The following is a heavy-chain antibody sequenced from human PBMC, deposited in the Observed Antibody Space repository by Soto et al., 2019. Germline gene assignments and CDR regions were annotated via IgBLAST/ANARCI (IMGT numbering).Heavy chain of an antibody. Sequence: EVQLVESGGGLVQPGGSLRLSCAASGFTFSSYWMHWVRQAPGKGLVWVSRINSDGSSTSYAYSVKGRFTISRDDAKNTLYLQMNSLRGEDTAVYYFASPQGYGVYRRSIYDYWGQGTLVTVSS. D-gene: IGHD2-8*01. CDR3: ASPQGYGVYRRSIYDY. J-gene: IGHJ4*02. CDR2: INSDGSST. CDR1: GFTFSSYW. V-gene: IGHV3-74*01.